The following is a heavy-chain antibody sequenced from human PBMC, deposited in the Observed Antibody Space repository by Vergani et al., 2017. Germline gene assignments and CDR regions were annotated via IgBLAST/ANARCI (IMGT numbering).Heavy chain of an antibody. J-gene: IGHJ4*02. D-gene: IGHD3-22*01. CDR2: ISARYPST. CDR1: GFTFSACP. V-gene: IGHV3-23*01. Sequence: EVQLLQSGGGVIQPGGSVRLSCASSGFTFSACPMTWFRQAPGKGLEWVSAISARYPSTYYADSVKGRFTISRDNSKNMLYLQMNSLRDEDTAVYYCARLSYDTTPYLQGGYDCGGQGTLVSVSS. CDR3: ARLSYDTTPYLQGGYDC.